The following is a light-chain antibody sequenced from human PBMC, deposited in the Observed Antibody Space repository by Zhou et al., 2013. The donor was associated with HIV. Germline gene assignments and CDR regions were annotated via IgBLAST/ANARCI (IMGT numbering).Light chain of an antibody. J-gene: IGKJ4*01. CDR2: GAS. CDR1: QSLTSSN. Sequence: DIVLTQSPGTLSLSPGERATLSCRASQSLTSSNLAWYQQKPGQAPRLLIYGASSRATGIPGRFSGSGSGTDFTLTISSLQPEDFANYYCQQSYTTPETFGGGTKVEIK. V-gene: IGKV3-20*01. CDR3: QQSYTTPET.